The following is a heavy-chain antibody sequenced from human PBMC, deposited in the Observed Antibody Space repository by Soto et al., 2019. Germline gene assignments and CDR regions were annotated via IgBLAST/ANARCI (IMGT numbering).Heavy chain of an antibody. Sequence: ASVKVSCKVSGYTLTELSMHWVRQAPGKGLEWMGGFDPEDGETIYAQKFQGRVTMTEDTSTDTAYMELSSLRSEDTAVYYCATVRGYYDSSGYYYLYYFEYWGQGTLVTVSS. D-gene: IGHD3-22*01. V-gene: IGHV1-24*01. J-gene: IGHJ4*02. CDR3: ATVRGYYDSSGYYYLYYFEY. CDR2: FDPEDGET. CDR1: GYTLTELS.